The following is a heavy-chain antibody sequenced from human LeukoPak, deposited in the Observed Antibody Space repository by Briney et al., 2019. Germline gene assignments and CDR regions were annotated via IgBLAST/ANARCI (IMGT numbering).Heavy chain of an antibody. D-gene: IGHD6-13*01. Sequence: GGSLRLSCAASGFTFSSYAMSWVRQAPGKGPEWVSAISGSGGSTYYADSVKGRFTISRDNSKNTLYLQMNSLRAEDTAVYYCAKEKTVRGVIAAAGNFDYWGQGTLVTVSS. CDR2: ISGSGGST. V-gene: IGHV3-23*01. J-gene: IGHJ4*02. CDR3: AKEKTVRGVIAAAGNFDY. CDR1: GFTFSSYA.